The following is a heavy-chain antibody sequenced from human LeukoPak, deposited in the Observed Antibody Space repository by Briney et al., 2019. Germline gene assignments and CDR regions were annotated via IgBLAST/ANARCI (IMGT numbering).Heavy chain of an antibody. V-gene: IGHV4-59*01. CDR1: GGAISSYY. J-gene: IGHJ6*04. Sequence: SETLSLTCTVTGGAISSYYWSWIRQPPGKGLEWIGYIYYSGSTNYNPSLKSRVTMSVETSKNQFSLKLSSVTAADTAVYYCARGGSGSGMDVWGKGTTVTVSS. CDR3: ARGGSGSGMDV. D-gene: IGHD6-19*01. CDR2: IYYSGST.